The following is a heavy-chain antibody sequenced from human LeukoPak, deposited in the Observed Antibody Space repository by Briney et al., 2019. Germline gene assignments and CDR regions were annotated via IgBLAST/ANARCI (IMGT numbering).Heavy chain of an antibody. CDR2: ISSNGDST. D-gene: IGHD3-16*01. J-gene: IGHJ4*02. CDR3: ARSTPAYDY. V-gene: IGHV3-64*01. CDR1: GFTFSNYG. Sequence: SGGSLRLSCEASGFTFSNYGMNWVRQAPGKGLEYVSAISSNGDSTYYANSVKGRFTISRDNSKNTLYLQMGSLRAEDMAIYYCARSTPAYDYWGQGTLVTVSS.